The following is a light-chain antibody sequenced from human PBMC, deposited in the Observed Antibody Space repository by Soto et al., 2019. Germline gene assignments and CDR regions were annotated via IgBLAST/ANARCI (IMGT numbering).Light chain of an antibody. Sequence: QAVVTQPPSVSGAPGQRVTISCTGSSSNIGAGYDVHWYQHLPGTAPKLLIYGDINRPSGVPDRFSGSKSGTSASLAITGLQGENEADYACPSADSGLSGLYVFGTGTKLTVL. CDR2: GDI. V-gene: IGLV1-40*01. CDR1: SSNIGAGYD. J-gene: IGLJ1*01. CDR3: PSADSGLSGLYV.